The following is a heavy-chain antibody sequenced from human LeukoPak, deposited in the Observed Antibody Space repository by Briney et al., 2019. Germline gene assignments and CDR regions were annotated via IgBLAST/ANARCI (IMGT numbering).Heavy chain of an antibody. CDR1: GFTFDDYA. Sequence: GGSLRLSCAASGFTFDDYAMHWVRQAPGKGLEWVSGISWNSGSIGYADSVKGRFTISRDNSKNSLYLQMNSLRAEDTALYYCARGDYYDSSGYSPYMDVWGKGTTVTVSS. V-gene: IGHV3-9*01. J-gene: IGHJ6*03. D-gene: IGHD3-22*01. CDR2: ISWNSGSI. CDR3: ARGDYYDSSGYSPYMDV.